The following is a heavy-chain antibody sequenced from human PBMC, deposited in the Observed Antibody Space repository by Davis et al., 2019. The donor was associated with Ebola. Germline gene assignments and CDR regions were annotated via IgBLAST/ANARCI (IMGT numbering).Heavy chain of an antibody. V-gene: IGHV4-59*08. CDR2: IDYSGST. D-gene: IGHD3-22*01. Sequence: MPSETLSLTCTVSGGSISSYYWSWIRQPPGKGLEWIGYIDYSGSTNYNPSLKSRVTISVDTSKNQFSLKLSSVTAADTAVYYCARENYYDSSGYLFDYWGQGTLVTVSS. J-gene: IGHJ4*02. CDR3: ARENYYDSSGYLFDY. CDR1: GGSISSYY.